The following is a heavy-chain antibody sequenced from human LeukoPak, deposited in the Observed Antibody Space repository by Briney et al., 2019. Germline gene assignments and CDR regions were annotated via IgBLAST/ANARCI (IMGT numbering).Heavy chain of an antibody. CDR2: IRYDGSIK. CDR1: GFTFKSYG. D-gene: IGHD6-6*01. CDR3: AKEKGNTGRPDY. Sequence: PGGSLRLSCAASGFTFKSYGMHWVRQAPGKGLEWVAFIRYDGSIKYYADSVKGRFTISRDNSKNTLYLQMSSLRTEDTAVYYCAKEKGNTGRPDYWGQGTLVTVSS. J-gene: IGHJ4*02. V-gene: IGHV3-30*02.